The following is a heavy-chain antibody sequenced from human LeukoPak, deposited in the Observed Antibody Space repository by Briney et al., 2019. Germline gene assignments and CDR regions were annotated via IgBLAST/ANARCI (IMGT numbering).Heavy chain of an antibody. Sequence: GGSLRLSCAASGFTFTDYWVSWVRQAPGKGLEWVANIKRDGSEKYYVNSVKGRFTISRDNPKKSVYLQMSSLRAEDTAIYYCARDVSVSGMDVWGQGTTVTVSS. CDR2: IKRDGSEK. V-gene: IGHV3-7*01. CDR3: ARDVSVSGMDV. CDR1: GFTFTDYW. D-gene: IGHD5/OR15-5a*01. J-gene: IGHJ6*02.